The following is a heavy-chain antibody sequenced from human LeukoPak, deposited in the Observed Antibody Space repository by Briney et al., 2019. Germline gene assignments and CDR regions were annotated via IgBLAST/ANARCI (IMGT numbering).Heavy chain of an antibody. J-gene: IGHJ4*02. D-gene: IGHD3-22*01. CDR2: INHSGST. V-gene: IGHV4-34*01. CDR3: ARGPKANYYDSSGYYLGSNSYYFDY. CDR1: GGSISSYY. Sequence: SETLSLTCTVSGGSISSYYWSWIRQPPGKGLEWIGEINHSGSTNYNPSLKSRVTISVDTSKNQFSLKLSSVTAADTAVYYCARGPKANYYDSSGYYLGSNSYYFDYWGQGTLVTVSS.